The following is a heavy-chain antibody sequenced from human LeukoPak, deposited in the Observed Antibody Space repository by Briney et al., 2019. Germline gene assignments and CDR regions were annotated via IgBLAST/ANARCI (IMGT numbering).Heavy chain of an antibody. V-gene: IGHV4-38-2*02. D-gene: IGHD1-26*01. CDR1: GYSISSGYY. CDR2: IYHSGST. J-gene: IGHJ4*02. CDR3: ARDASGSYSSGY. Sequence: SETLSLTCTVSGYSISSGYYWGWIRQPPGKGLEWIGSIYHSGSTYYNPSLKSPVTISVDTSKDQFSLKLSSVTAADTAVYYCARDASGSYSSGYWGQGTLVTVSS.